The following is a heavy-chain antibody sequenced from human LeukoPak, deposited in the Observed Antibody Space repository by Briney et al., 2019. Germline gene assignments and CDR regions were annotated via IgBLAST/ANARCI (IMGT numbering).Heavy chain of an antibody. Sequence: QPGGSLRLSCAASGFTFNSYALTWVRQAPGKGLESVSTISGSGRSTFYAGSVKGRFTISRDNSKNTLYVQMNSLRAEDTAVYYCAKDRAAMGDFDYWGQGTLVTVSS. CDR3: AKDRAAMGDFDY. CDR2: ISGSGRST. J-gene: IGHJ4*02. CDR1: GFTFNSYA. V-gene: IGHV3-23*01. D-gene: IGHD5-18*01.